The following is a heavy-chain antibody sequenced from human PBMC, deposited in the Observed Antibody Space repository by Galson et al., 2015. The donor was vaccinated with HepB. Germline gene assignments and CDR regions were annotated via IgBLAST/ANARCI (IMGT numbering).Heavy chain of an antibody. Sequence: SLRLSCAASGFTFSSNWMHWVRQAPGKGLEWVANIKRDGREKHYVDSVKGRFTISRDNAKNSLYLQMNSLRAEDTAVYYCARDTVPSNWNLPFSNWNWFEPWGQGTLVTVSS. CDR2: IKRDGREK. J-gene: IGHJ5*02. CDR3: ARDTVPSNWNLPFSNWNWFEP. D-gene: IGHD1-20*01. V-gene: IGHV3-7*03. CDR1: GFTFSSNW.